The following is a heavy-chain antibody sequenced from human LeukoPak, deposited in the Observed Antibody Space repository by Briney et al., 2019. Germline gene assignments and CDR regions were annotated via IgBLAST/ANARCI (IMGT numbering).Heavy chain of an antibody. Sequence: GGSLRLSCAASGFSFSKYAMSWVRQAPGKGLEWVSAIIGNGGSLYYADSMKGRFTISRDNSKSELYLQVNSLTAEDTAVYYCAKRDAYDSSGFSPLFAHWGQGTLVTVSS. D-gene: IGHD3-22*01. CDR2: IIGNGGSL. CDR3: AKRDAYDSSGFSPLFAH. CDR1: GFSFSKYA. J-gene: IGHJ4*02. V-gene: IGHV3-23*01.